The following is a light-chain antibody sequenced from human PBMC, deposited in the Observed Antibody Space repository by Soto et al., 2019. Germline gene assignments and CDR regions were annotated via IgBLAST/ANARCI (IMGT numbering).Light chain of an antibody. CDR2: DAY. Sequence: LTQPASVSGSPGQSITISCIGTRSDIGGYNYVSWDQQHPGKAPKLMIYDAYERPLGVSNRFSGSKSGNTASLTVSGLQAADEADYFCKSYAGSNTYVFGSGTKVTVL. CDR1: RSDIGGYNY. J-gene: IGLJ1*01. V-gene: IGLV2-14*03. CDR3: KSYAGSNTYV.